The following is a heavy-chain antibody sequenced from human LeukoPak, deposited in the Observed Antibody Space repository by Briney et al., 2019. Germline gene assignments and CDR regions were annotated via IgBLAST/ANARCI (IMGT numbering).Heavy chain of an antibody. CDR3: ARGNYDVLTGYYLHFDY. CDR1: GGSISSSNYY. D-gene: IGHD3-9*01. V-gene: IGHV4-39*07. CDR2: IYYSGST. Sequence: PSETLSLTCTVSGGSISSSNYYWDWIRQPPGKGLEWIATIYYSGSTYYNPSLKSRVTISVDTSKNQFSLKLSSVTAADTAVYYCARGNYDVLTGYYLHFDYWGQGTLVTVSS. J-gene: IGHJ4*02.